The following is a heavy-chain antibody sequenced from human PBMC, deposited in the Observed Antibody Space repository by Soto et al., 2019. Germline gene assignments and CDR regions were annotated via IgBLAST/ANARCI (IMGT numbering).Heavy chain of an antibody. J-gene: IGHJ5*02. D-gene: IGHD3-22*01. V-gene: IGHV1-3*01. CDR2: INAGNGNT. CDR3: ARGRIITMIVAPNNWFDP. Sequence: QVQLVQSGAEVKKPGASVKVSCKASGYTFTSYAMHWVRQAPGQRLEWMGWINAGNGNTKYSQKFQGRVTITRDTSASTAYMELSSLRSEDTAVYYCARGRIITMIVAPNNWFDPWGQGTLVTVSS. CDR1: GYTFTSYA.